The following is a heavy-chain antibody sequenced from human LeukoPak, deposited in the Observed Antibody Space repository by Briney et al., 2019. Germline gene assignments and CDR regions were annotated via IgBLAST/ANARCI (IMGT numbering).Heavy chain of an antibody. D-gene: IGHD3-3*01. CDR1: GGSVTSYY. V-gene: IGHV4-59*08. J-gene: IGHJ3*02. Sequence: PSETLSLTCTVSGGSVTSYYWSWIRQPPGKGLEWIGYIYYTGSTNYNPSLKSRVTISVDTSKNQFSLKLSPVTAADTAVYYCARSDTIFGVGANAFDIWGQGTMVTVSS. CDR3: ARSDTIFGVGANAFDI. CDR2: IYYTGST.